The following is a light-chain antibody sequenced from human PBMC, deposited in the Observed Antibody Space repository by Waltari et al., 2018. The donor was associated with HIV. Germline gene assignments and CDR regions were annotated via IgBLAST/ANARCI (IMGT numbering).Light chain of an antibody. V-gene: IGLV1-47*01. CDR1: SSNIGSFY. CDR2: RYN. J-gene: IGLJ2*01. Sequence: QSVLTQPPSASGTPGQRVTISCSGSSSNIGSFYVYWYQQLPGAAPKRLIYRYNQGPLGVPDRCSGSNSGNSASLAISGLRAEDEADYYCAAWTDSLRGVVFGGGTKLSVL. CDR3: AAWTDSLRGVV.